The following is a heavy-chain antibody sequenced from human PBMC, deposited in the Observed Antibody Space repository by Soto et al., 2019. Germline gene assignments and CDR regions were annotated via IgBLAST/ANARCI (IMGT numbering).Heavy chain of an antibody. CDR2: IYHSGST. V-gene: IGHV4-30-2*01. J-gene: IGHJ5*02. CDR3: ARDQREGNWFDP. Sequence: QLQLQESGSGLVRPSQTLSLTCAVSGGSISSGGYSWNWIRQPPGKGLEWIGYIYHSGSTLYNPALKSRVXTXVXXSKNQFSLKLSSVTAADTAVYYCARDQREGNWFDPWGQGTLVTVSS. CDR1: GGSISSGGYS.